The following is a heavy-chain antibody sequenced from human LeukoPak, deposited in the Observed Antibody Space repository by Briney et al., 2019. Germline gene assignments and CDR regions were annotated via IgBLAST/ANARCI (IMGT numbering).Heavy chain of an antibody. CDR1: GFTFSTYS. D-gene: IGHD2-21*01. CDR3: TRDLGVVVRNPTFDY. Sequence: PGGSLRLSCAASGFTFSTYSMNWVRQAPGKGLEWVSSITSNSGDIFYADSVKGRFTISRDNAKNSLYLQMSSLGAEDTAVYYCTRDLGVVVRNPTFDYWGQGALVTVSA. V-gene: IGHV3-21*01. J-gene: IGHJ4*02. CDR2: ITSNSGDI.